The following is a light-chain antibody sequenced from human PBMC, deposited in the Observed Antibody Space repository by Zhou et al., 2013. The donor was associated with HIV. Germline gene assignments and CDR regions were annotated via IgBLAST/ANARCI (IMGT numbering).Light chain of an antibody. CDR3: QQYNSSPTRT. CDR1: ETVGRS. CDR2: KTS. Sequence: IQMTQSPSIVSAYPGDRVTITCRANETVGRSLAWYQQKLGKAPTLLIYKTSTLETGVPSRFSGSGSGIDFTLTITGLQPDDFATYYCQQYNSSPTRTFGQGTKVEIK. V-gene: IGKV1-5*03. J-gene: IGKJ1*01.